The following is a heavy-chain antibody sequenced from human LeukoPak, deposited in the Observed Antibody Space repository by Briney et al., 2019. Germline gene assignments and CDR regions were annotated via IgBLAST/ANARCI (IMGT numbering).Heavy chain of an antibody. CDR3: ARDLAVAGTMVEFDY. CDR1: GGTFSTFG. J-gene: IGHJ4*02. V-gene: IGHV1-69*06. CDR2: IIPMSGTV. D-gene: IGHD6-19*01. Sequence: SVKLSCKASGGTFSTFGISWVRQAPGQGLEWMGGIIPMSGTVNNAQKFQGRVTITADKSTGTAYMELSSLRSDDTAVYYCARDLAVAGTMVEFDYWGQGTLVTVSS.